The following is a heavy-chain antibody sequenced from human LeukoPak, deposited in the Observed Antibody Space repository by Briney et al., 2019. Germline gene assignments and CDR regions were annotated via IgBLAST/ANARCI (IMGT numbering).Heavy chain of an antibody. CDR3: AKVPSRYYYYYYGMDV. CDR1: GFTFSSYA. J-gene: IGHJ6*02. V-gene: IGHV3-23*01. CDR2: ISGSGGST. Sequence: GGSLRLSCAASGFTFSSYAMSWVRQAPGKGLEWVSAISGSGGSTYYADSVKGRFTISRDNSKNTLYLQMNSLRAEDTAVYYCAKVPSRYYYYYYGMDVWGQGTTVTVSS.